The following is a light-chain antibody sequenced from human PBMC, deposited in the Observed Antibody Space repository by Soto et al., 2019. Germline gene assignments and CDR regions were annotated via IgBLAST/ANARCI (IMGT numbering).Light chain of an antibody. J-gene: IGLJ1*01. CDR1: NSDIGGYKS. V-gene: IGLV2-8*01. CDR3: SVHAGFNPLYV. CDR2: EVN. Sequence: QSALTQPPSASGSPGQSVTISCTGTNSDIGGYKSVSWYQQHPGKAPKLIIFEVNKRPSGVPDRFSGAKSGSTASLTVSGLQAEDEADYYCSVHAGFNPLYVFGSGTKLTVL.